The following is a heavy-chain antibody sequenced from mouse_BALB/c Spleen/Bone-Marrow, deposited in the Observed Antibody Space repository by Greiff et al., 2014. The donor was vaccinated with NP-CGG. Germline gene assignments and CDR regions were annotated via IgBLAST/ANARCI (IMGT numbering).Heavy chain of an antibody. Sequence: VQLQQSGDELVKPGASVKLSCKASGYTFTSYWMHWVKQRPGQGLEWIGEINPSNGRTNYNEKFKSKATLTVDKSSSTAYMQLSSLTSEDSAVYYCARDWDEAYYFDYWGQGTTLTVSS. CDR3: ARDWDEAYYFDY. D-gene: IGHD4-1*01. CDR1: GYTFTSYW. J-gene: IGHJ2*01. V-gene: IGHV1S81*02. CDR2: INPSNGRT.